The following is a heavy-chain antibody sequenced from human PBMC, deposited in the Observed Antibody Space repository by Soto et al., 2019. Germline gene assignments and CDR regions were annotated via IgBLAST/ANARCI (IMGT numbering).Heavy chain of an antibody. Sequence: GAAVKVSCKASGGTFSSYAISWVRQAPGQGLEWMGGIIPIFGTANYAQKFQGRVTITADESTSTAYMELSSLRSEDTAVYYCAREPAATVWTRARVGGMDVWGQGTTVTVSS. CDR1: GGTFSSYA. CDR2: IIPIFGTA. D-gene: IGHD2-2*01. J-gene: IGHJ6*02. V-gene: IGHV1-69*13. CDR3: AREPAATVWTRARVGGMDV.